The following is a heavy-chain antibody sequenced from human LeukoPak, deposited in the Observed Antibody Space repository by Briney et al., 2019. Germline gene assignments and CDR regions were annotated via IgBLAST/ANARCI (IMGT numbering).Heavy chain of an antibody. J-gene: IGHJ4*02. CDR3: ARQFGDYFDY. D-gene: IGHD3-16*01. V-gene: IGHV4-59*08. CDR2: IYYSGST. Sequence: SETLSLTCTVSGGSISSYYWSWIRQPPGKGLEWIGYIYYSGSTNYNPSLKSRVTISVDTSKNQFSLKLSSVTAADTAVYYCARQFGDYFDYWGQGTLVTVSS. CDR1: GGSISSYY.